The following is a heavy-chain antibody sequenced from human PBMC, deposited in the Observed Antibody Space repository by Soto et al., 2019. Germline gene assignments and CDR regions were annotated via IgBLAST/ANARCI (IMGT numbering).Heavy chain of an antibody. V-gene: IGHV3-23*01. CDR2: ISGSGGYT. CDR3: AKWTVVVVAATRGGYFDY. CDR1: GFTFSSYA. D-gene: IGHD2-15*01. J-gene: IGHJ4*02. Sequence: EVQLLESGGGLVQPGGSLRLSCAASGFTFSSYAMSWVRQAPGKGLEWVSVISGSGGYTYYADSVKGRFTISRDNSNNTLDLQMNSLRAEDTAVYYCAKWTVVVVAATRGGYFDYWGQGTLVTVSS.